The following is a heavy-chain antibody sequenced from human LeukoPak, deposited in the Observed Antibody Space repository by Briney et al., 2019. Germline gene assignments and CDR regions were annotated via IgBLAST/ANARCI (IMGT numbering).Heavy chain of an antibody. J-gene: IGHJ4*02. Sequence: PSETLSLTCAVYGGSFSGYYWCWIRQPPGKGLEWIGEINHSGSTNYNPSLKSRATISVDTSKNQFSLKLSSVTAADTAVYYCARGLYYFDYWGQGTLVTVSS. CDR2: INHSGST. CDR1: GGSFSGYY. CDR3: ARGLYYFDY. V-gene: IGHV4-34*01.